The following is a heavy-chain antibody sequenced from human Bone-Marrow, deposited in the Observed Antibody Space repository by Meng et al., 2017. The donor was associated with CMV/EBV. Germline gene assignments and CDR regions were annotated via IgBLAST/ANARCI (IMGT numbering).Heavy chain of an antibody. Sequence: QVQLVESGGGLVKPGGPLRLACAAAGFTYSDYYMSWIRQAPGKGLEWVSYISSSSSYTNYADSVKGRFTISRDNAKNSLYLQMNSLRAEDTAVYYCAGQTMAVDYWGQGTLVTVSS. CDR2: ISSSSSYT. CDR3: AGQTMAVDY. J-gene: IGHJ4*02. V-gene: IGHV3-11*06. D-gene: IGHD4/OR15-4a*01. CDR1: GFTYSDYY.